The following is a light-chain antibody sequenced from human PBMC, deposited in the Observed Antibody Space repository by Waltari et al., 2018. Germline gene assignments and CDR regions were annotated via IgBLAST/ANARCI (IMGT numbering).Light chain of an antibody. CDR2: DDS. V-gene: IGLV3-21*03. CDR3: QVWDTRTNHQV. J-gene: IGLJ2*01. Sequence: YVLTQPPSMSVAPGKTAPMICGGNKIGSKSVHWYQQKPGQAPVLVVYDDSDRPSGIPERFSGSNSGNTATLTVSRVEAGDEADYYCQVWDTRTNHQVFGGGTKLTVL. CDR1: KIGSKS.